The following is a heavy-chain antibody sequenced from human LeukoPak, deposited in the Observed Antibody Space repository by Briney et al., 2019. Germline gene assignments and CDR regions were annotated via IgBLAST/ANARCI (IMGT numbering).Heavy chain of an antibody. V-gene: IGHV1-18*01. D-gene: IGHD3-22*01. CDR2: ISAYNGNT. CDR1: GYTFIRYG. CDR3: AREEGVVATLDAFDI. Sequence: ASVKVSCKAFGYTFIRYGINWVRQAPGQGLEWMGWISAYNGNTNYAQKVQGRVTMTTDTSTSTVYMELRSLRSDDTAIYYCAREEGVVATLDAFDIWGQGTMVTVSS. J-gene: IGHJ3*02.